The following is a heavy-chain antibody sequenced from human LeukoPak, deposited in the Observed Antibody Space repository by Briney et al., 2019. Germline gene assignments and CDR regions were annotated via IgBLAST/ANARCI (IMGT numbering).Heavy chain of an antibody. J-gene: IGHJ5*02. V-gene: IGHV3-23*01. D-gene: IGHD6-19*01. Sequence: PGGSLRLSCAASGFTFSSYSMNWVRQAPGKGLEWVSGISGSGDTTYYADSVKGRFTISRDNSKNTLYVEMNSLRDEDTAVYYCAKVATTGWYRSAWGQGTLVAVSS. CDR3: AKVATTGWYRSA. CDR2: ISGSGDTT. CDR1: GFTFSSYS.